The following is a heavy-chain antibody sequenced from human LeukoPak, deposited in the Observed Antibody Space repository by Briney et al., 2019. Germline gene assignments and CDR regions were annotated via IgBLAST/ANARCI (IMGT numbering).Heavy chain of an antibody. CDR1: GFTFDDYA. J-gene: IGHJ4*02. Sequence: GGSLRPSCAASGFTFDDYAMHWVRQAPGKGLEWVSLISWDGGSTYYADSVKGRFTISRDNSKNSLYLQMNSLRAEDTALYYCAMEARGYFDYWGQGTLVTVSS. CDR2: ISWDGGST. D-gene: IGHD3-10*01. V-gene: IGHV3-43D*03. CDR3: AMEARGYFDY.